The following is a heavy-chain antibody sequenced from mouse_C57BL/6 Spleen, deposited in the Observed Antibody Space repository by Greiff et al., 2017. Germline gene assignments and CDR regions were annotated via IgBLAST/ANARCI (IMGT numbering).Heavy chain of an antibody. D-gene: IGHD2-3*01. V-gene: IGHV5-16*01. CDR3: ARGYDGYYGYFDV. CDR2: INYDGSST. Sequence: EVKLVESEGGLVQPGSSMKLSCTASGFTFSDYYMAWVRQVPEKGLEWVANINYDGSSTYYLDSLKSRFIISRDNAKNILYLQMSSLKSEDTATYYCARGYDGYYGYFDVWGTGTTVTVSS. J-gene: IGHJ1*03. CDR1: GFTFSDYY.